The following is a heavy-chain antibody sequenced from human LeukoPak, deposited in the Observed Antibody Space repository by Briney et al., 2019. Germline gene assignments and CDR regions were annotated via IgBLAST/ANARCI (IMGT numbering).Heavy chain of an antibody. V-gene: IGHV4-59*08. J-gene: IGHJ4*02. CDR1: GGSISSYY. Sequence: SETLSLTCSVSGGSISSYYWSWIRQPPGKGLEWIGYIYYSGTTNYNPSLKSRLTISVDASKNQFSLKLNFVTATDTAVYYCASLTTVTQGYFDSWGQGTLVTVSS. CDR3: ASLTTVTQGYFDS. D-gene: IGHD4-17*01. CDR2: IYYSGTT.